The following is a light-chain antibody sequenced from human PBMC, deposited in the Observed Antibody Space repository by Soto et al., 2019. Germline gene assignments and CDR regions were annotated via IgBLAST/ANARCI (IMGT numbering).Light chain of an antibody. V-gene: IGKV1-33*01. J-gene: IGKJ4*01. CDR2: DDS. CDR1: QAISNY. CDR3: QQYEDVPLT. Sequence: DIQMTHSPPSLSASIGATATITCQASQAISNYLIWNQQKSGKAPKLLIYDDSNLETGVPLRFRGSGYETDFTLTISSLQPEDFATYYFQQYEDVPLTFGGGTKVEIK.